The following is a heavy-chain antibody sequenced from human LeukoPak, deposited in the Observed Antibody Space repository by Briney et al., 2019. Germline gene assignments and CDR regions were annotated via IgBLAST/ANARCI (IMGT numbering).Heavy chain of an antibody. CDR1: GGSISSYY. Sequence: PSETLSLTCTVSGGSISSYYWSWIRQPPGKGLEWIGYIYYSGSTNYNPSLKSRVTISVDTSKNQFSLKLSSVTAADTAVYYCARTDYYDSSGYYPRRYFDYWGQGTLVTVSS. CDR3: ARTDYYDSSGYYPRRYFDY. V-gene: IGHV4-59*01. D-gene: IGHD3-22*01. CDR2: IYYSGST. J-gene: IGHJ4*02.